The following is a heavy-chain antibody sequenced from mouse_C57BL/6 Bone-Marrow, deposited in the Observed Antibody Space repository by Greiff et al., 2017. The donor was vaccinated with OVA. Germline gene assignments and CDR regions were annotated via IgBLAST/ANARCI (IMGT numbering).Heavy chain of an antibody. CDR2: IDPENGDT. V-gene: IGHV14-4*01. D-gene: IGHD2-1*01. CDR1: GFNIKDDY. CDR3: TSYGNFDY. J-gene: IGHJ2*01. Sequence: VQLKESGAELVRPGASVKLSCTASGFNIKDDYMHWVKQRPEQDLEWIGWIDPENGDTEYASKFQGKATITADTSSNTAYLQLSSLTSEDTAVYYCTSYGNFDYWGQGTTLTVSS.